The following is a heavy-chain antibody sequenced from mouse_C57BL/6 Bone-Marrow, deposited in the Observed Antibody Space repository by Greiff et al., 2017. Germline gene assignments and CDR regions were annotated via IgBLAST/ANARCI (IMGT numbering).Heavy chain of an antibody. V-gene: IGHV5-12*01. CDR3: ARPILEGYYYAMDY. CDR2: ISNGGGST. CDR1: GFTFSDYY. Sequence: EVQVVESGGGLVQPGGSLKLSCAASGFTFSDYYMSWVRQTPEKRLEWVAYISNGGGSTYYPDTVQGRFTISRDNAKNTLYLQMSRLKSEDTAMYYCARPILEGYYYAMDYWGQGTSVTVSS. J-gene: IGHJ4*01. D-gene: IGHD1-1*01.